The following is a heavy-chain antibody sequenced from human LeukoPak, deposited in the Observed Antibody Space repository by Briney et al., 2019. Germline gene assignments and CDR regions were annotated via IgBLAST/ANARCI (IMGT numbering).Heavy chain of an antibody. CDR1: GGSINSGAHY. D-gene: IGHD4-23*01. CDR2: ISYSGST. V-gene: IGHV4-30-4*01. J-gene: IGHJ4*02. Sequence: PSETLSLTCTVSGGSINSGAHYWSWVRQPPGKGLEWIGYISYSGSTYYNPSLKSRVTISVDTSKNQFSLKLSSVTAADTAAYYCARYYGGNSNFDYWGQGTLVTVSS. CDR3: ARYYGGNSNFDY.